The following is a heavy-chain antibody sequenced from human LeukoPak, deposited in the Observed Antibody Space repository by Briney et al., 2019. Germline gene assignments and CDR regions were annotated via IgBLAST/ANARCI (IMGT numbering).Heavy chain of an antibody. J-gene: IGHJ4*02. V-gene: IGHV5-51*01. CDR1: GYRFTSYW. D-gene: IGHD6-19*01. CDR2: IYLDYSDT. Sequence: GESLKISFKGSGYRFTSYWIGWVRQMPGKGLEWMGIIYLDYSDTRYSPSFQGQVTITGDKSISTVYLPWSSRQAWDTPVLYCASSEGEYSSGWNYFDYWAQGTLVSVSP. CDR3: ASSEGEYSSGWNYFDY.